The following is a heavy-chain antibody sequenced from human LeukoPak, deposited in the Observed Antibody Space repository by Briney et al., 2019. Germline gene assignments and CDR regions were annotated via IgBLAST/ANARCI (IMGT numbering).Heavy chain of an antibody. CDR1: GYTFTSYG. J-gene: IGHJ4*02. V-gene: IGHV1-18*01. Sequence: GASVKVSCKASGYTFTSYGISWVRQAPGQGLEWMGWISAYNGNTNYVQKLQGRVTMTTDTSTSTAYMELRSLRSDDTAVYYCARDLDSGSYFPYFDYWGQGTLVTVSS. D-gene: IGHD1-26*01. CDR2: ISAYNGNT. CDR3: ARDLDSGSYFPYFDY.